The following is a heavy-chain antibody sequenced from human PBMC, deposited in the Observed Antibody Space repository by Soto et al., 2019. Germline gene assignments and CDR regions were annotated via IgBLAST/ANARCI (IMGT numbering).Heavy chain of an antibody. J-gene: IGHJ6*02. V-gene: IGHV3-23*01. Sequence: GGSLRLSCAASGFFFSSHSMTWVRQAPGTGLEWVSSLSGDGVTTYYADSVKGRFIISRDNSKNTLYLQMNSLKTEDTAVYYCTTEVGATQIPHYYYYYGMDVWGQGTTVTVSS. CDR1: GFFFSSHS. CDR2: LSGDGVTT. CDR3: TTEVGATQIPHYYYYYGMDV. D-gene: IGHD1-26*01.